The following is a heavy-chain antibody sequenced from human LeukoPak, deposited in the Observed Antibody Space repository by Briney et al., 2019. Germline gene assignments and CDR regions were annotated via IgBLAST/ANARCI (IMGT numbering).Heavy chain of an antibody. V-gene: IGHV4-59*01. Sequence: SETLSLTCTVSGGSISSYYWSWIRQPPGKGLEWIGYIYYSGSTIYNPSLKNRVTISVDTSKKQSSLKLSSVTAADTAVYYCARDGGGGAAGYWGQGTLVTVSS. J-gene: IGHJ4*02. CDR3: ARDGGGGAAGY. D-gene: IGHD1-26*01. CDR1: GGSISSYY. CDR2: IYYSGST.